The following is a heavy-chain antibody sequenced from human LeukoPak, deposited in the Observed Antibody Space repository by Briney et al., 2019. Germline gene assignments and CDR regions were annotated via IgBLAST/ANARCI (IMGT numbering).Heavy chain of an antibody. D-gene: IGHD1-20*01. V-gene: IGHV4-34*01. J-gene: IGHJ5*02. CDR1: GFTVSSNY. CDR2: INHSGST. Sequence: GSLRLSCAASGFTVSSNYMSWVRQAPGKGLEWIGEINHSGSTNYNPSLKSRVTISVDTSKNQFSLKLSSVTAADTAVYYCARRGPLYNWLSYNWFDPWGQGTLVTVSS. CDR3: ARRGPLYNWLSYNWFDP.